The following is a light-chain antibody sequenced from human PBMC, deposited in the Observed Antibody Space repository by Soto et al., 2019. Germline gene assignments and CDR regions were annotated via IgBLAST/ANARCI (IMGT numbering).Light chain of an antibody. CDR3: QQSYSTLIG. CDR1: QSISSW. V-gene: IGKV1-39*01. CDR2: AAS. Sequence: IQISQSASTLSASVGDRVTITCRASQSISSWLAWYQQKPGKAPKLLIYAASSLQSGVPSRFSGSGSGTDFTLTISSLQPEDFATYYCQQSYSTLIGFGQGTRLEIK. J-gene: IGKJ5*01.